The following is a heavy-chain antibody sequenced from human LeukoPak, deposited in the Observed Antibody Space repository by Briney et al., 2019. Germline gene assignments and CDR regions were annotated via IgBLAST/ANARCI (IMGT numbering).Heavy chain of an antibody. Sequence: SETPSLTCAVSGGSISSSNWWSWVRQPPGKGLEWIGEIYHSGSTNYDPSLKSRVTISVDKSKNQFSLKLSSVTAADTAVYYCARGGTTGAYTFWFDPWGQGTLVTVSS. V-gene: IGHV4-4*02. D-gene: IGHD3-16*01. CDR1: GGSISSSNW. CDR3: ARGGTTGAYTFWFDP. J-gene: IGHJ5*02. CDR2: IYHSGST.